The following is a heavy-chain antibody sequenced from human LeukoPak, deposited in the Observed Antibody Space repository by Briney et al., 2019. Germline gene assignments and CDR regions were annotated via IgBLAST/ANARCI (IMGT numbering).Heavy chain of an antibody. V-gene: IGHV1-69*04. CDR2: IIPMLGLT. D-gene: IGHD6-19*01. CDR3: AKDGDSSSGHCDY. CDR1: GITFSSYA. Sequence: RASVKVSCKTSGITFSSYAMSWVRRAPGQGLEWMGRIIPMLGLTDYAQKFQGRVTITADTSTRTVYMELTSLTSEDTAVYYCAKDGDSSSGHCDYWGQGTLVTVSS. J-gene: IGHJ4*02.